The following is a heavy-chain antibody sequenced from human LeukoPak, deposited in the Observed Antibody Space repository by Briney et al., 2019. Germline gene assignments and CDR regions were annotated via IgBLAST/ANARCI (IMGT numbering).Heavy chain of an antibody. CDR3: ARGRYDDSSGHHFFDY. J-gene: IGHJ4*02. Sequence: SETLSLTCAVYGGSFSGNYWSWIRQAPGKGLEWIGEINHSGSTNYNPSLKSRVSISADTSKNQFSLNLSSVTAADTAVYYCARGRYDDSSGHHFFDYWGQGALVTVSS. D-gene: IGHD3-22*01. CDR1: GGSFSGNY. CDR2: INHSGST. V-gene: IGHV4-34*01.